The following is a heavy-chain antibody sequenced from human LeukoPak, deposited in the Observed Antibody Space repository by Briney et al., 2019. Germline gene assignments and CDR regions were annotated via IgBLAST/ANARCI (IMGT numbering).Heavy chain of an antibody. CDR2: IYSGGST. V-gene: IGHV3-53*01. Sequence: GGSLRLSCAASGFTVSSNYMSWVRQAPGKGLEWVSVIYSGGSTYYADSVRGRFTISRDNSKSTLYIQMNSLRAEDTAVYYCARAKPKNMVRGLIMRRESRYYFDYWGQGTLVTVSS. D-gene: IGHD3-10*01. CDR1: GFTVSSNY. CDR3: ARAKPKNMVRGLIMRRESRYYFDY. J-gene: IGHJ4*02.